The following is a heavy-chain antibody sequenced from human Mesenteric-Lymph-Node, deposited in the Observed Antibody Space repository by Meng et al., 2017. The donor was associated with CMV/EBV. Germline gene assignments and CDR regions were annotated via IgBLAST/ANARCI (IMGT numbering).Heavy chain of an antibody. D-gene: IGHD3-3*01. CDR3: ARVVKGRFSAGWFDY. CDR1: GFTFSSYW. J-gene: IGHJ4*02. V-gene: IGHV3-48*04. CDR2: ITSSSSTI. Sequence: GESLKISCAASGFTFSSYWMHWVRQAPGKGLEWISYITSSSSTIYYADSVKGRFTISRGNAKNSLYLQMNSLRAEDTAVYYCARVVKGRFSAGWFDYWGQGTLVTVSS.